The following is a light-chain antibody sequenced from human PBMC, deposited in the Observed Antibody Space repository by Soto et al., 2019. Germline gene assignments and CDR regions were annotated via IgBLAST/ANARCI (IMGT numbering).Light chain of an antibody. J-gene: IGLJ1*01. CDR1: SSDVGAYNY. Sequence: QSALTQPPSVSGSPGQSVTISCTGTSSDVGAYNYVSWYQQHPGKAPKLMIYEVAKRPSGVPDRFSGSKSGNTASLTVSGLQAEDEADYFCSAGAGSNNYVFGTGTKLTVL. CDR2: EVA. CDR3: SAGAGSNNYV. V-gene: IGLV2-8*01.